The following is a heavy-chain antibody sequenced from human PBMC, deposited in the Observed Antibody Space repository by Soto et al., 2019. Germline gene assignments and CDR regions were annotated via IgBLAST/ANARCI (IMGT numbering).Heavy chain of an antibody. CDR3: GMDV. CDR1: GFTFSSYG. V-gene: IGHV3-30*03. Sequence: GGSLRLSCVASGFTFSSYGMHWVRQAPGKGLEWVAVISNDGSKKYYAASVKGRFTISRDNSKNMLYLQMNSLRAEDTAVYYYGMDVWGQGTTVTVSS. J-gene: IGHJ6*02. CDR2: ISNDGSKK.